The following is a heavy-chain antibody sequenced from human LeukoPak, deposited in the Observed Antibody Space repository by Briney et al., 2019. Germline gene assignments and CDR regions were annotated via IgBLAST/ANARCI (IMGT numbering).Heavy chain of an antibody. CDR2: IYSGGSK. CDR1: GFTVSSNY. Sequence: GGSLRLSCAASGFTVSSNYMSWVRQSPGKGLEWLSVIYSGGSKYYADSVKGRFNIYRDHSKNTLYLQLNSLRAEDTAVYYCARNRDYGQTGYFDYWGQGTLVTVSS. CDR3: ARNRDYGQTGYFDY. J-gene: IGHJ4*02. D-gene: IGHD4/OR15-4a*01. V-gene: IGHV3-66*01.